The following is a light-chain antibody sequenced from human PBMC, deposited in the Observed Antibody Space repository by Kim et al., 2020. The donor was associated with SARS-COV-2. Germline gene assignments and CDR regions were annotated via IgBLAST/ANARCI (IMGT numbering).Light chain of an antibody. Sequence: QAVVTQEPSLTVSPGGTVTLTCASSTGAVVSDHFPYWFQQKPGQAPRTLTYDTDNKHSWTPARFSGSLLGGKAALTLSGAQPEDEAEYYCLLSFGGARVFGGGTKVTVL. CDR1: TGAVVSDHF. V-gene: IGLV7-46*01. CDR2: DTD. CDR3: LLSFGGARV. J-gene: IGLJ3*02.